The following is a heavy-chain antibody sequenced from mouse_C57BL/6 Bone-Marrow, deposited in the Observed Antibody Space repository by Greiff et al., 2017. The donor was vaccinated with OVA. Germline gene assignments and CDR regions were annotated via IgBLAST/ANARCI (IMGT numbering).Heavy chain of an antibody. D-gene: IGHD1-1*01. CDR2: ISYSGST. J-gene: IGHJ3*01. CDR1: GYSITSGYD. CDR3: ARGGYGSRAWFAY. V-gene: IGHV3-1*01. Sequence: EVHLVESGPGMVKPSQSLSLTCTVTGYSITSGYDWHWIRHFPGNKLEWMVYISYSGSTNYNPSLKSRITITHDTSKNPSFLKLNSVTTEDSAAYDGARGGYGSRAWFAYWGQGTLVTVSA.